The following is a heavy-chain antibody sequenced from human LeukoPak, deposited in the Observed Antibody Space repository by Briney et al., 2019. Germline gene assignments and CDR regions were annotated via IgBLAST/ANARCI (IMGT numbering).Heavy chain of an antibody. V-gene: IGHV4-4*07. CDR1: GGSISSYY. D-gene: IGHD3-10*01. J-gene: IGHJ3*02. CDR2: IYTSGST. CDR3: ARLFRAQSAESDAFDI. Sequence: SETLSLTCTVSGGSISSYYWSWIRQPAGKGLEWIGRIYTSGSTNYNPSLKSRVTMSVDTSKNQFSLKLSSVTAADTAVYYCARLFRAQSAESDAFDIWGQGTMVTVSS.